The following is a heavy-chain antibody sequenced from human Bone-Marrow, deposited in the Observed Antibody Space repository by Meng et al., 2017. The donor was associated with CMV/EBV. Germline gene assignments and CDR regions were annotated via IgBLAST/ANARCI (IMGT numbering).Heavy chain of an antibody. CDR1: GSTFTGYY. Sequence: GQRVRPGGEVKKPGASGKVSCKASGSTFTGYYMHWVRQAPGQGLEWMGWINPNSGGTNYAQKFQGRVTMTRDTSISTAYMELSRLRSDDTAVYYCARDLGGYCSGGSCLWGQGTLVTVSS. D-gene: IGHD2-15*01. CDR3: ARDLGGYCSGGSCL. J-gene: IGHJ4*02. V-gene: IGHV1-2*02. CDR2: INPNSGGT.